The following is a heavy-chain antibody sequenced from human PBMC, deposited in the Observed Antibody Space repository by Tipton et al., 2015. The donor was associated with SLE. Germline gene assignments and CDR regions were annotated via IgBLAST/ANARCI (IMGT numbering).Heavy chain of an antibody. V-gene: IGHV4-39*07. D-gene: IGHD2/OR15-2a*01. CDR2: IYYSGST. CDR3: ARSANIVDAFDI. CDR1: GGSISSSSYY. J-gene: IGHJ3*02. Sequence: TLSLTCTVSGGSISSSSYYWGWFRHPPGKGLGWFGSIYYSGSTYYNPSLKSRVTISVDTSKNQFSLKLSSVTAADTAVYYCARSANIVDAFDIWGQGTMVTVSS.